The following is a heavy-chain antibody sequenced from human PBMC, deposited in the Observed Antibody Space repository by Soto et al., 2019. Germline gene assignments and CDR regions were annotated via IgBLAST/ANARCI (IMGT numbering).Heavy chain of an antibody. V-gene: IGHV3-23*01. CDR1: GFAFSDYA. J-gene: IGHJ5*01. Sequence: EVQLLESGGGLVQPGGSLRLSCVASGFAFSDYAMNWVRQPPRKGLEWVSGVSGRGPTTYYTDSVKGRFTITRDNSGNTLYMQMNNLRAEDTAVYYCARGGGNSYYDLFTSWGHGTLVTVST. CDR2: VSGRGPTT. CDR3: ARGGGNSYYDLFTS. D-gene: IGHD3-3*01.